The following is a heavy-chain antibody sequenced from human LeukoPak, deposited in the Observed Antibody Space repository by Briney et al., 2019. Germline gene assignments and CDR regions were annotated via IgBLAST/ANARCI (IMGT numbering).Heavy chain of an antibody. CDR2: VSSSGDYT. Sequence: GGSLRLSCSASQFTFSYYAMTWVRQAPGKGLESVSGVSSSGDYTYYANSVKGRFTISRDNAKNSLYLQMNSLRAEDTAVYYCARASWFGEAYFDYWGQGTLVTVSS. V-gene: IGHV3-21*04. CDR3: ARASWFGEAYFDY. J-gene: IGHJ4*02. CDR1: QFTFSYYA. D-gene: IGHD3-10*01.